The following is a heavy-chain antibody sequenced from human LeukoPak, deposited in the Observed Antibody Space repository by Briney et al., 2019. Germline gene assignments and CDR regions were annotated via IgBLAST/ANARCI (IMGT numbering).Heavy chain of an antibody. V-gene: IGHV3-23*01. Sequence: GGSLRLSCAASGFTFSSYAMSWVRQAPGKGLEWVSAISGSGGSTYYADSVKGRFTISRDNSKNTLYLQMNSLRAKDTAVYYCAKLKRNPPYYFDYWGQGTLVTVSS. CDR3: AKLKRNPPYYFDY. J-gene: IGHJ4*02. CDR1: GFTFSSYA. D-gene: IGHD1-14*01. CDR2: ISGSGGST.